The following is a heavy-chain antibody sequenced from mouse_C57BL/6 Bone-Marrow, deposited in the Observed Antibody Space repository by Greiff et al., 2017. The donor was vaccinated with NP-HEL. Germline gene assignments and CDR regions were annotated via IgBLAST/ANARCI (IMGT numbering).Heavy chain of an antibody. CDR1: EYEFPSHD. J-gene: IGHJ4*01. CDR2: INSDGGST. Sequence: EVQLQESGGGLVQPGESLKLSCESNEYEFPSHDMSWVRKTPEKRLELVAAINSDGGSTYYPDTMERRFIISRDNTKKNLYLQMSSLRSEDTAVYYCARQDLLWLRRFYWGQGTAVTVSS. D-gene: IGHD2-2*01. V-gene: IGHV5-2*01. CDR3: ARQDLLWLRRFY.